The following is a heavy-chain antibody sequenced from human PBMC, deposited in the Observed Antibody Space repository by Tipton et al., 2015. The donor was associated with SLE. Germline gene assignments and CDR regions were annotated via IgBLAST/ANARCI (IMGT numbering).Heavy chain of an antibody. J-gene: IGHJ4*02. V-gene: IGHV3-15*01. CDR1: GSSFGDVW. CDR3: TTEDGS. Sequence: SLRLSCEASGSSFGDVWMNWVRQAPGKGLEWLGRIRSQSAGGTIEYAAPVKGRFTISRDDSKNTVYLQMNSLKTEDTAVHYCTTEDGSWGQGTLVTVSS. CDR2: IRSQSAGGTI.